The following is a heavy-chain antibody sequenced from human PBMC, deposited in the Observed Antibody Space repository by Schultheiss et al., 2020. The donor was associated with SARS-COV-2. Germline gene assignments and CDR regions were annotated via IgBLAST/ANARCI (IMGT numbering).Heavy chain of an antibody. Sequence: GGSLRLSCAASGFTFSSYAMHWVRQAPGKGLEWVAVISYDGSNKYYADSVKGRFTISRDNAKNSLYLQMNSLRAEDTAVYYCASVSGWDHKIDYWGQGTLVTVSS. J-gene: IGHJ4*02. V-gene: IGHV3-30*04. D-gene: IGHD6-19*01. CDR3: ASVSGWDHKIDY. CDR1: GFTFSSYA. CDR2: ISYDGSNK.